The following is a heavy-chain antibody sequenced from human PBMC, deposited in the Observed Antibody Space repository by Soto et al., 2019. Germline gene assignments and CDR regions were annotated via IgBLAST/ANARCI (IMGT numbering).Heavy chain of an antibody. V-gene: IGHV3-30-3*01. CDR2: ISYDGSNK. CDR3: AGGAGIAVAGTSFDY. J-gene: IGHJ4*02. CDR1: GFTFSSYT. D-gene: IGHD6-19*01. Sequence: QVQLVESGGGVVQPGRSLRLSCAASGFTFSSYTMHWVRQAPGKGLEWVAAISYDGSNKYYADSVKGRFTISRDNSKNTLYLQMNSLRAEDTAVYYCAGGAGIAVAGTSFDYWGQGTLVTVSS.